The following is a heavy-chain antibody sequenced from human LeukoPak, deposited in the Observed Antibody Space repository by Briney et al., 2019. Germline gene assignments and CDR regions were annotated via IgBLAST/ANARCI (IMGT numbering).Heavy chain of an antibody. J-gene: IGHJ4*02. Sequence: PGGSLRLSCAASGFTFTSYEMNWVRQAPGKGLEWVSHITISGTTIYYADSVKGRFTISRDNAKNSLYLQMNSLRAEDTAVYYCARATSFDYWGQGTLVTVSS. CDR2: ITISGTTI. V-gene: IGHV3-48*03. CDR3: ARATSFDY. CDR1: GFTFTSYE.